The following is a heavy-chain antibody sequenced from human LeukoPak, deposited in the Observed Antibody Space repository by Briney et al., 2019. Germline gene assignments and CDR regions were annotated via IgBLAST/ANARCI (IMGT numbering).Heavy chain of an antibody. V-gene: IGHV4-59*13. D-gene: IGHD3-10*01. CDR2: IYYSGST. J-gene: IGHJ5*02. CDR3: ARRDYGSGSYPPVGWFDP. CDR1: GGSISSYY. Sequence: PSETLSLTCTVSGGSISSYYWSWIRQPPGKGLEWIGYIYYSGSTNYNPSLKSRVTISVDTSKNQFSLKLSSVTAADTAVYYCARRDYGSGSYPPVGWFDPWGQGTLVTVSS.